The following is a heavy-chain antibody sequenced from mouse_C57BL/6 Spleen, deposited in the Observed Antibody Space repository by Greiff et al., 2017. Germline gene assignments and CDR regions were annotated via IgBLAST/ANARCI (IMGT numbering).Heavy chain of an antibody. D-gene: IGHD2-2*01. CDR3: AREGTMVTTNFDY. J-gene: IGHJ2*01. V-gene: IGHV1-52*01. CDR1: GYTFTSYW. Sequence: VQLQQPGAELVRPGSSVKLSCKASGYTFTSYWMHWVKQRPIQGLEWIGNIDPSDSETHYNQKFKDKATLTVDKSSSTAYMQLSSLTSEDSAVYYCAREGTMVTTNFDYWGQGTTLTVSS. CDR2: IDPSDSET.